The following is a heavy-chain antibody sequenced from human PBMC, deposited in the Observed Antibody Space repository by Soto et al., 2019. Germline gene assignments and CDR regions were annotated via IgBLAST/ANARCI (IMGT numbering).Heavy chain of an antibody. V-gene: IGHV4-31*03. CDR2: IYYSGST. CDR3: ARAPAYCSSTSCPFDY. Sequence: SETLSLTCTVSGGSISSGGYYWSWIRQHPGKGLEWIGYIYYSGSTYYNPSLKSRVTISVDTSKNQFSLKLSSVTAADTAVYYCARAPAYCSSTSCPFDYWGQGTLVTVSS. J-gene: IGHJ4*02. D-gene: IGHD2-2*01. CDR1: GGSISSGGYY.